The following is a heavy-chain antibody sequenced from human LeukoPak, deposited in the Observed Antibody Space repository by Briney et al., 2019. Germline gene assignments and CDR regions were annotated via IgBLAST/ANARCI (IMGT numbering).Heavy chain of an antibody. CDR2: LTPSSDNT. V-gene: IGHV1-8*03. J-gene: IGHJ4*02. Sequence: ASVRVSCKTSGHTFADYVINWVRPAPARGLEWMGWLTPSSDNTGYGQKFQGRVTFTSNTSISTAYMELTSLRSEDTAVYYCARAYSSTWYFFDYWGQGTLVTVSS. CDR1: GHTFADYV. CDR3: ARAYSSTWYFFDY. D-gene: IGHD6-13*01.